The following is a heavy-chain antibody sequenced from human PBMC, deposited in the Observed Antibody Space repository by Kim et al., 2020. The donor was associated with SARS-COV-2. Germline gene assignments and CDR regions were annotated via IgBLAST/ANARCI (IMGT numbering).Heavy chain of an antibody. Sequence: SVKVSCKASGGTFSSYAISWVRQAPGQGLEWMGGIIPIFGTANYAQKFQGRVTITADESTSTAYMELSSLRSEDTAVYYCASARSGSEIYYYYGMDVWGQGTTVTVSS. D-gene: IGHD3-10*01. CDR2: IIPIFGTA. CDR3: ASARSGSEIYYYYGMDV. J-gene: IGHJ6*02. V-gene: IGHV1-69*13. CDR1: GGTFSSYA.